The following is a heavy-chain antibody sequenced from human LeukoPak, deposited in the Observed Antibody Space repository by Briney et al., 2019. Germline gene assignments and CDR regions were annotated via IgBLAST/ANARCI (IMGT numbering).Heavy chain of an antibody. D-gene: IGHD4-11*01. V-gene: IGHV4-38-2*01. CDR1: RYSISSGYH. Sequence: SETLSLTCAVSRYSISSGYHWAWIRQPPGKGLEWIGSIYRSGSAYYNPSLKSRVIISVDTSKNQFSLRVTSVTAADTAVYYCARVDYILDYWGQGTLVTVSS. J-gene: IGHJ4*02. CDR3: ARVDYILDY. CDR2: IYRSGSA.